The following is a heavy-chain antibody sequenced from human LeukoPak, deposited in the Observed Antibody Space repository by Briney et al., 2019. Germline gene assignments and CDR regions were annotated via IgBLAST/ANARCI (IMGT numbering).Heavy chain of an antibody. D-gene: IGHD6-6*01. CDR2: ISASGDST. CDR3: AKGTYSSSPRDY. CDR1: GFTFSSYA. Sequence: PGGSLRLSCAASGFTFSSYAMSWVRQAPGKGLEWVSVISASGDSTHYAGSVKGRFTISRDNSKNTLFLQMNSLRDEDTAVYYCAKGTYSSSPRDYWGQGTLVTVSS. J-gene: IGHJ4*02. V-gene: IGHV3-23*01.